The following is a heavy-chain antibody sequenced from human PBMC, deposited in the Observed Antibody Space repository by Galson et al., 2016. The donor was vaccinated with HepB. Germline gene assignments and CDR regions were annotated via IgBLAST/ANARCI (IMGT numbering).Heavy chain of an antibody. J-gene: IGHJ4*02. CDR3: ARSLKWGFFDD. CDR2: VYYSGSA. D-gene: IGHD1-26*01. V-gene: IGHV4-31*03. CDR1: GGSIVDGGYH. Sequence: TLSLTCTVSGGSIVDGGYHLSWIRQHPGMALEWIGSVYYSGSASYSPSLQSRVVISLDTSKTQFSLKLSSVTAADTAAYSCARSLKWGFFDDWGQGTRVTVSS.